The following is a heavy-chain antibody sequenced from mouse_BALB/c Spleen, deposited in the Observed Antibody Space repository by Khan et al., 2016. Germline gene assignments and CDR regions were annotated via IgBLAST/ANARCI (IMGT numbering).Heavy chain of an antibody. CDR3: ANNHSPYYGSSYGYFDV. CDR1: GFSLTDYG. D-gene: IGHD1-1*01. CDR2: IWGGGST. Sequence: QVQLKESGPGLVAPSQSLSITCTVSGFSLTDYGVSWIRQPPGKGLEWLGVIWGGGSTYYNSALKSRLSISKDNSKSPVFLKMNSLQTDDTAMYYCANNHSPYYGSSYGYFDVWGAGTTVTVSS. V-gene: IGHV2-6-5*01. J-gene: IGHJ1*01.